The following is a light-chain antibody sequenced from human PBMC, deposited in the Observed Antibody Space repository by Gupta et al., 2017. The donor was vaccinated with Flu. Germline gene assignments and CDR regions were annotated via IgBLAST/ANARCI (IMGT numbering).Light chain of an antibody. CDR1: QSISSR. Sequence: ETVATQSPGTLSLSPGQRATLSCRPSQSISSRLAWYQQKPGQPPRLLIYGASSRATGIPDRFSGSGSGTDFTLTINRLEPEDFAVYYCHQYGCSRLTFGEGTPLEIK. V-gene: IGKV3-20*01. J-gene: IGKJ5*01. CDR3: HQYGCSRLT. CDR2: GAS.